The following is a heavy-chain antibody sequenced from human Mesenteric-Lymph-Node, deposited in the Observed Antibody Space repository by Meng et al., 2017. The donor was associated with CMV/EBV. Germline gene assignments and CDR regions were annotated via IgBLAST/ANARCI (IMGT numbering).Heavy chain of an antibody. D-gene: IGHD4-23*01. CDR2: IYSGGST. CDR3: AREHGGNSNYCYGMDV. V-gene: IGHV3-53*01. CDR1: GFTVSSNY. Sequence: GGSLRLSCAASGFTVSSNYMSWVRQAPGKGLEWVSVIYSGGSTYYADSVKGRFTISRDNSKNTLYLQMNSLRAEDTAVYYCAREHGGNSNYCYGMDVWGQGTTVTVSS. J-gene: IGHJ6*02.